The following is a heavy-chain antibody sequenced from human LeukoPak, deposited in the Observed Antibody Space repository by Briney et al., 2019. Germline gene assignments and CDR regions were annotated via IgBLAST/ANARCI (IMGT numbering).Heavy chain of an antibody. CDR1: GGSISTNMW. Sequence: SGTLSLTCTVSGGSISTNMWWSWVRQTPGKGLEWIGEIYHSGSTNYNPCLKSRVTISLDKSKNQFSLKLSSVTATDTAVDYGARDSSIVGTTGAFDIWGQGTMVTVSS. V-gene: IGHV4-4*02. CDR3: ARDSSIVGTTGAFDI. CDR2: IYHSGST. J-gene: IGHJ3*02. D-gene: IGHD1-26*01.